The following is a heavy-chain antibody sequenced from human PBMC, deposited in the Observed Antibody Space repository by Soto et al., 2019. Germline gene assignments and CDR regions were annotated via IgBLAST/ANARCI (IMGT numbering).Heavy chain of an antibody. J-gene: IGHJ5*02. Sequence: EVQLLESGGGSVQPGESLRLSCAASGFTFSTYAMSWVRQAPGKGLEWVSGVSGAGDTTYYADSVKGRFTISRDNSKNTLFLHMNSLRVEDTAVYYCAKDLSPGRGLGIGHWCPGPQFTVSS. V-gene: IGHV3-23*01. CDR3: AKDLSPGRGLGIGH. D-gene: IGHD3-16*01. CDR2: VSGAGDTT. CDR1: GFTFSTYA.